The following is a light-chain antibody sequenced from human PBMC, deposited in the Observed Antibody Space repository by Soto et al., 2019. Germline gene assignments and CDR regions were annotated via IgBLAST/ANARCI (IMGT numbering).Light chain of an antibody. J-gene: IGKJ2*01. CDR3: QQHGSSPYT. CDR2: GAS. V-gene: IGKV3-20*01. Sequence: EIVLTQSPGTLSLSPGERATLSCRASQSVSSSYLAWYQQKPGQARRLLIYGASSRATGIPDRFSGSGSGTDFTRTISRLEPEDFAVYYCQQHGSSPYTFGQGTKLEIK. CDR1: QSVSSSY.